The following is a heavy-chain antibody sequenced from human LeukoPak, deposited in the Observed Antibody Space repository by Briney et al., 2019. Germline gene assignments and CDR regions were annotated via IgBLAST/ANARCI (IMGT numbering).Heavy chain of an antibody. CDR2: ISYTGST. J-gene: IGHJ1*01. D-gene: IGHD3/OR15-3a*01. V-gene: IGHV4-39*01. CDR3: ARGTDWSVIEN. Sequence: SETLSLTCSVSGGSISSRNSYWAWIRQPPGKGLEWIGSISYTGSTYYSPSLKSRVSISVDASKNQFSLRLTSVTAADTAVFYCARGTDWSVIENWGQGTLVTVSS. CDR1: GGSISSRNSY.